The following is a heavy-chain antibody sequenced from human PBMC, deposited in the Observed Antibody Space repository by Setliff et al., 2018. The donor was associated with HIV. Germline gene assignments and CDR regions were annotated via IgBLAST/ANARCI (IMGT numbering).Heavy chain of an antibody. CDR1: GYTFINYG. D-gene: IGHD2-21*02. V-gene: IGHV1-18*01. CDR2: ISAYSGNT. J-gene: IGHJ3*02. CDR3: ARESGICGGDCHYAFDM. Sequence: ASVKVSCKTSGYTFINYGVNWVRQAPGQGLEWMGWISAYSGNTNYAQKVKGRVTMTADTSTSTIYLELRSLRSADTAVYYCARESGICGGDCHYAFDMWGHGTRVTVSS.